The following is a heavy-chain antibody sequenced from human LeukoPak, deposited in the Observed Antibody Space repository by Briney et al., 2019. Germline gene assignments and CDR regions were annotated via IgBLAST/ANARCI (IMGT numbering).Heavy chain of an antibody. CDR2: ISYDGSNK. CDR1: GFTFSSYA. V-gene: IGHV3-30-3*01. D-gene: IGHD2-2*01. J-gene: IGHJ6*02. CDR3: ASLGYCSSTSCTKGGYYYGMDV. Sequence: PGRSLRLSCAASGFTFSSYAVHWVRQAPGKGLEWVAVISYDGSNKYYADSVKGRFTISRDNSKNTLYLQMNSLRAEDTAVYYCASLGYCSSTSCTKGGYYYGMDVWGQGTTVTVSS.